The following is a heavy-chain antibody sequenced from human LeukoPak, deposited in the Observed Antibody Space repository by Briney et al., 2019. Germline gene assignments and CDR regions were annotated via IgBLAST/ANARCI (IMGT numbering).Heavy chain of an antibody. Sequence: ASVTVSCTASGFTSTSYDTHWVRHAPGQGHEWMGWMNPNSGNTGYAQKFQGRVTMTRNTSISTAYMELSSLRSEDTAVYYCPRGAPAARPNSWFDPWGQGTLVTVSS. CDR1: GFTSTSYD. CDR2: MNPNSGNT. CDR3: PRGAPAARPNSWFDP. J-gene: IGHJ5*02. V-gene: IGHV1-8*01. D-gene: IGHD6-6*01.